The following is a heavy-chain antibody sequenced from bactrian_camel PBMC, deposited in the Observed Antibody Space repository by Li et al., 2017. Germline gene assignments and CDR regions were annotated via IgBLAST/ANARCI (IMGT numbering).Heavy chain of an antibody. Sequence: HVQLVESGGGSVEVGGSLKLVCTASGFPFSTYSMAWFRQAPGKEREVVAWISTLGGSIAYADSVKGRFTISRDNDKNSVFLQMDALKPEDSGMCYCARRPASSHGTWYMAATYTAWGQGTQVTVS. CDR2: ISTLGGSI. CDR1: GFPFSTYS. D-gene: IGHD6*01. CDR3: ARRPASSHGTWYMAATYTA. J-gene: IGHJ6*01. V-gene: IGHV3S60*01.